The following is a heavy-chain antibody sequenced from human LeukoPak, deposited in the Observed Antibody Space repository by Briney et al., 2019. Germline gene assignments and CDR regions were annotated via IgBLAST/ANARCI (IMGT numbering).Heavy chain of an antibody. D-gene: IGHD1-7*01. V-gene: IGHV4-59*05. J-gene: IGHJ4*02. CDR2: IYYSGST. CDR3: ACLLTGTTNKDY. Sequence: SETLSLTCTVSGGSISSYYWSWIRQPPGKGLEWIGSIYYSGSTYYNPSLKSRVTISVDTSKNQFSLKLSSVTAADTAVYYCACLLTGTTNKDYWGQGTLVTVSS. CDR1: GGSISSYY.